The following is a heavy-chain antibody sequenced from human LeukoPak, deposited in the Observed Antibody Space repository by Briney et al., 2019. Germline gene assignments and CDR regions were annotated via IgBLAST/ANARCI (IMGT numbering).Heavy chain of an antibody. D-gene: IGHD2/OR15-2a*01. V-gene: IGHV1-2*06. Sequence: ASVKVSCKASGYTFTGYYMHWVRQAPGQGLEWMGRINPNSGGTNYAQKFKGRVTMTRDTSISTANMELSRLRSDDTAVYYCARVVTIGAAFDIWGQGTMVTVSS. CDR1: GYTFTGYY. CDR2: INPNSGGT. J-gene: IGHJ3*02. CDR3: ARVVTIGAAFDI.